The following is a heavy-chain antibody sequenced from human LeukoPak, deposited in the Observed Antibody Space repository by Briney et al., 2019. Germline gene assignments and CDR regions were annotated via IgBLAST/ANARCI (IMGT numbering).Heavy chain of an antibody. J-gene: IGHJ4*02. Sequence: PRGSLRLSCAASGFTFTSYGIHWVRQAPGKGLEWMAATFYGGSQFFYADSVKGRFTISRDNSKSTLYLQMHSLRAEDTAVYYCSTETPDRTFDFWGLGTLVTVSS. CDR2: TFYGGSQF. V-gene: IGHV3-33*01. CDR3: STETPDRTFDF. CDR1: GFTFTSYG. D-gene: IGHD4-23*01.